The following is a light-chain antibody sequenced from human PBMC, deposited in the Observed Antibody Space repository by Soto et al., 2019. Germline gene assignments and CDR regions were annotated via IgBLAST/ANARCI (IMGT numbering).Light chain of an antibody. V-gene: IGKV3-20*01. CDR2: AAS. CDR3: QQYGSSPEWT. J-gene: IGKJ1*01. CDR1: QSVRSN. Sequence: EIVMTQSPATLSVSPGERATLSCRASQSVRSNLAWYQHKPGQAPRLLIYAASSKATGIPDRFSGSGSGTDFTLTISRLEPEDFAVYYCQQYGSSPEWTFGQGTKVDIK.